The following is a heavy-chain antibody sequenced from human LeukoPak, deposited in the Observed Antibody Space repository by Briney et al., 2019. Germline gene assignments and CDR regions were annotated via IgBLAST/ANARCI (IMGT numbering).Heavy chain of an antibody. CDR2: IGGSGDNT. J-gene: IGHJ6*02. CDR3: ARGDYYDSVYYGMDV. Sequence: GGSLRLSCVASGFTFGSYAMTWVRQAPGKGLEWVSAIGGSGDNTYYADSVKGRFTISRDNSKSTLYLQMNSLRAEDTAVYYCARGDYYDSVYYGMDVWGQGTTVTVSS. V-gene: IGHV3-23*01. CDR1: GFTFGSYA. D-gene: IGHD3-22*01.